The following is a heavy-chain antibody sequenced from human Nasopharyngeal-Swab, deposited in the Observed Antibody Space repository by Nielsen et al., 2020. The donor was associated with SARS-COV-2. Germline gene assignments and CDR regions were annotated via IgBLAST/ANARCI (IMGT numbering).Heavy chain of an antibody. Sequence: ASVKVSCKASGYTFTSYGISWVRQAPGQGLEWMGWISAYNGNTNYAQKLQGRVTMTTDTSTSTAYMELRSLRSDDTAVYYCAKDSWFYHYYGSGEEDYWGQGTLVTVSS. D-gene: IGHD3-10*01. CDR3: AKDSWFYHYYGSGEEDY. CDR1: GYTFTSYG. J-gene: IGHJ4*02. CDR2: ISAYNGNT. V-gene: IGHV1-18*01.